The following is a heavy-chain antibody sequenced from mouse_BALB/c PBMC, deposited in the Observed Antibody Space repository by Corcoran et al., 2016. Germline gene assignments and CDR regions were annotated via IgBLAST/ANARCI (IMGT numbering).Heavy chain of an antibody. CDR2: IDPANGNT. Sequence: EVQLQQSGAELVKPGASVKLSCTASGFNIKDTYMHWVKQRPEQGLEWIGRIDPANGNTKYDPKFQGKATITADTSSNTAYLQLSSLTSEDTAVYYCAHYDYDDYARDYWGQGTSVTVSS. J-gene: IGHJ4*01. V-gene: IGHV14-3*02. D-gene: IGHD2-4*01. CDR3: AHYDYDDYARDY. CDR1: GFNIKDTY.